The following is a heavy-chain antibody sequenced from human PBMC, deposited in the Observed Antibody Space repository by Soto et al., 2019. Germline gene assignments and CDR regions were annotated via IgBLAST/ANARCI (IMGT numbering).Heavy chain of an antibody. CDR2: ISSGGSTV. J-gene: IGHJ3*02. CDR3: ASVRDFLQNSANYDYAFDI. Sequence: QVQLVESGGGLVKPGGSLRLSCAASGFTFSDYSMTWIRQAPGKGLEWVSYISSGGSTVYYADSVKGRFTISRDNAKNSLYLQMNAMRAEDTAVYYCASVRDFLQNSANYDYAFDIWGQGTMVTVSS. CDR1: GFTFSDYS. D-gene: IGHD5-12*01. V-gene: IGHV3-11*01.